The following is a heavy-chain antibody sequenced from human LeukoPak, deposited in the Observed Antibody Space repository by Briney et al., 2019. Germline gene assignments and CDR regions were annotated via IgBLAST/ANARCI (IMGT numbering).Heavy chain of an antibody. CDR1: GFTFSSYS. Sequence: SGGSLRLSCAASGFTFSSYSMHWVRQAPGKGLEWVSSISSSSSYIYYADSVKGRFTISRDSAKNSLYLQMNSLRAEDTAVYYCARDLGGSDSAFDIWGQGTMGTAS. CDR3: ARDLGGSDSAFDI. J-gene: IGHJ3*02. D-gene: IGHD1-26*01. V-gene: IGHV3-21*01. CDR2: ISSSSSYI.